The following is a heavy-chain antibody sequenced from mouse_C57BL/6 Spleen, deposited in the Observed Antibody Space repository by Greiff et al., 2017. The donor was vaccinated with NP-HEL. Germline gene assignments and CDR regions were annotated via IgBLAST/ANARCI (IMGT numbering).Heavy chain of an antibody. D-gene: IGHD1-3*01. CDR1: GFNIKNTY. Sequence: EVQLQQSVAELVLPGASVKLSCTASGFNIKNTYMHWVKQRPEQGLEWIGRISPANGNTKYAPKFQGKATITADTSSNTAYLQLRSLTSEDTAIYYGARGGSGGYYAMDYWGQGTSVTVAA. V-gene: IGHV14-3*01. CDR3: ARGGSGGYYAMDY. CDR2: ISPANGNT. J-gene: IGHJ4*01.